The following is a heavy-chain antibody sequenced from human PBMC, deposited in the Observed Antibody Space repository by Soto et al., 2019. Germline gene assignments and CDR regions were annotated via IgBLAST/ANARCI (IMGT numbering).Heavy chain of an antibody. V-gene: IGHV3-53*01. J-gene: IGHJ6*02. Sequence: VGSLRLSSAASGFAVSTSYMMWVRQAPGKGLECISVTYTGGSTDYAASVKGRFIISRDDSRNTLYLQMNSLRAEDTAVYYCARDPPTTSDYALDVWGQGTTVTVSS. CDR1: GFAVSTSY. CDR2: TYTGGST. CDR3: ARDPPTTSDYALDV. D-gene: IGHD1-1*01.